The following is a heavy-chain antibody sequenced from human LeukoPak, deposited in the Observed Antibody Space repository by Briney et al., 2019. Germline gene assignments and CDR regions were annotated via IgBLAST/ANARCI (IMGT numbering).Heavy chain of an antibody. J-gene: IGHJ6*02. CDR1: GFPFSGFW. CDR3: ARGHYYGMDV. Sequence: GGSLRLSCAASGFPFSGFWMHWVRQAPGKGLVWVSRINSDGSGTSHADSVKGRFTTSRDNTKNTLYLQMNSLRAEDTAVYYCARGHYYGMDVWGQGTTVTVSS. V-gene: IGHV3-74*01. CDR2: INSDGSGT.